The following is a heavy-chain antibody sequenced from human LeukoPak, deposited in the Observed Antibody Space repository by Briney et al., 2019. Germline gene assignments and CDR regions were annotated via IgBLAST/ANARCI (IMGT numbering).Heavy chain of an antibody. CDR1: GGSISSGSYY. CDR2: IYTSGST. V-gene: IGHV4-61*02. J-gene: IGHJ4*02. Sequence: PSETLSLTCTVSGGSISSGSYYWSWIRQPAGKGLEWIGRIYTSGSTNYNPSLKSRVTISVDTSKNQFSLKLSSVTAADTAVYYCASAIMVRGGNFDYWGQGTLVTVSS. D-gene: IGHD3-10*01. CDR3: ASAIMVRGGNFDY.